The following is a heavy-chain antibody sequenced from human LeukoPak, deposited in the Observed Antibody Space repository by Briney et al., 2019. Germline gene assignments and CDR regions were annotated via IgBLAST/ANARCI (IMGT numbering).Heavy chain of an antibody. J-gene: IGHJ4*02. CDR3: AKDLAGTVPYYFDY. Sequence: GGSLRLSCAASGFTFSSYGMPWVRQAPGKGLEWVAVISYDGSNKYYADSVKGRFTISRDNSKNTLYLQMNSLRAEDTAVYYCAKDLAGTVPYYFDYWSQGTLVTVSS. V-gene: IGHV3-30*18. CDR2: ISYDGSNK. CDR1: GFTFSSYG. D-gene: IGHD6-13*01.